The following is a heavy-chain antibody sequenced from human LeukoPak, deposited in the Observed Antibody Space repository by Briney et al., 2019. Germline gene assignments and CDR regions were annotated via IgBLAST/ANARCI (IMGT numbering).Heavy chain of an antibody. CDR1: GRPLRSKD. V-gene: IGHV1-69*01. CDR2: LTPTSGTG. D-gene: IGHD3-16*01. Sequence: ASVKVSCKASGRPLRSKDITWVRQAPGQGLEWVGGLTPTSGTGNTAQKFQGRVAVTADESTSTVYMELSSLRFDDTALYYCARVSSIMGGGYNFFDPWGQGTLITVSS. J-gene: IGHJ5*02. CDR3: ARVSSIMGGGYNFFDP.